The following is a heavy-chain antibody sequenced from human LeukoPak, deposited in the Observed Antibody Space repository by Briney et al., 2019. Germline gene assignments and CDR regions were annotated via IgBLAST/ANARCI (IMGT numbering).Heavy chain of an antibody. D-gene: IGHD4-23*01. J-gene: IGHJ4*02. V-gene: IGHV1-18*01. CDR2: SSAYNGNT. Sequence: ASVKVSCKASGYTFSSYGISWVRQAPGQGLEWMGWSSAYNGNTNYAQKFQGRVTMTTDTSTSTAYMELRSLRSDDTAVFYCARARYGGNSEVGDYWDQGTLVTVSS. CDR3: ARARYGGNSEVGDY. CDR1: GYTFSSYG.